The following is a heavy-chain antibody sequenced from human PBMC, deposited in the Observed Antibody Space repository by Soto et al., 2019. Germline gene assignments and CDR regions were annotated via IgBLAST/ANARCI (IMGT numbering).Heavy chain of an antibody. CDR2: FYSGGSR. Sequence: EVQLVETGGGLIQPGGSLRLSCAASGFTVSSNYMSWVRQAPGKGLEWVSVFYSGGSRYYADSVKGRFTISRDYSKNTLYLQMNSLRAEDTAVYYCAREGGYGGDSGHWYFDLWGRGTLVTVSS. D-gene: IGHD2-21*02. V-gene: IGHV3-53*02. J-gene: IGHJ2*01. CDR3: AREGGYGGDSGHWYFDL. CDR1: GFTVSSNY.